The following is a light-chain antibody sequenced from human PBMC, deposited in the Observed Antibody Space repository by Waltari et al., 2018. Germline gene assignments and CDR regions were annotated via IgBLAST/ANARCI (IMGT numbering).Light chain of an antibody. J-gene: IGKJ2*01. CDR3: QQYGVSPIYT. V-gene: IGKV3-20*01. CDR1: DILSPSH. Sequence: EIVLTQSPDTLSLSLGERATPSCRASDILSPSHLAWYQQRPGQAPRLLIFGTSSTAAGTPDRFSGSGSGTDFTLTISRLQAEDVAVYYCQQYGVSPIYTFGQGTKLEIK. CDR2: GTS.